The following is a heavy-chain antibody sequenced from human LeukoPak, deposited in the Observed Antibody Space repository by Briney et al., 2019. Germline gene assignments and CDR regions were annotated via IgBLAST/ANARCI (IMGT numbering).Heavy chain of an antibody. Sequence: SETLSLTCTVSGHAVYYWNWVRQPAGKGLEWIGGFYNNESTWSNPYLKRRVSMSVDSSNNQFSLKLRSGTGADTAAFCCSGPLGRGEKQQQRLWFDPWGRGTLATVSS. D-gene: IGHD6-13*01. J-gene: IGHJ5*02. CDR3: SGPLGRGEKQQQRLWFDP. CDR1: GHAVYY. V-gene: IGHV4-4*07. CDR2: FYNNEST.